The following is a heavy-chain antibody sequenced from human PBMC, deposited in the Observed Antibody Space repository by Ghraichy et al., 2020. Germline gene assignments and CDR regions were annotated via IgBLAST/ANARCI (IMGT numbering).Heavy chain of an antibody. D-gene: IGHD1-14*01. CDR3: ARVFRTRSGRFDI. CDR1: GGSFSGYY. CDR2: ISHSGST. V-gene: IGHV4-34*01. Sequence: SETLSLTCAVYGGSFSGYYWSWIRQPPGKGLEWIGEISHSGSTNNPSLKSRVTMSLDRSKNHFSLKLNSVTAADTAIYYCARVFRTRSGRFDIWGQGTVVTVSS. J-gene: IGHJ3*02.